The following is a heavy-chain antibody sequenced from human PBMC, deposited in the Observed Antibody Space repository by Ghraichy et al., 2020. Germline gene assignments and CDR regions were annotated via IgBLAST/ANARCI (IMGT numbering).Heavy chain of an antibody. CDR2: ISYSGST. J-gene: IGHJ1*01. D-gene: IGHD3-10*01. CDR1: GGSISSSSYS. V-gene: IGHV4-39*01. Sequence: SETLSLTCTVSGGSISSSSYSWGWIRQPPGKGLEWIGSISYSGSTYYNPSLKSRVTISVDTSKNQFSLKLSSVTAADTAVYYCVRHLATMVRGVMGYFQHWGQGTLVTVSS. CDR3: VRHLATMVRGVMGYFQH.